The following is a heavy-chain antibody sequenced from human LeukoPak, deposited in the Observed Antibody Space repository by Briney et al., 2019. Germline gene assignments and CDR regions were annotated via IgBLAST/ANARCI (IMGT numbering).Heavy chain of an antibody. Sequence: SETLSLTCTVSGGSISPYYWSWIRQPPGKGLEWIGFIHYSGSTKYNPSLNSRVTISVDTSKNQFSLTLSSVTAADTAVYYCAREYSYGYSYYFDYWGKGTLVTVSS. D-gene: IGHD5-18*01. CDR3: AREYSYGYSYYFDY. J-gene: IGHJ4*02. V-gene: IGHV4-59*01. CDR2: IHYSGST. CDR1: GGSISPYY.